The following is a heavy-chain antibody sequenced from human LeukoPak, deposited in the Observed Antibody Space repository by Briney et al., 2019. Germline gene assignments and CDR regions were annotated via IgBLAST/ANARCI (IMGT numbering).Heavy chain of an antibody. CDR1: GGSFSGYY. J-gene: IGHJ4*02. Sequence: SETLSLTCAVYGGSFSGYYWSWIRQPPGKGLEWIGEINHSGSTNYNPPLKSRVTISVDTSKNQFSLKLSSVTAADTAVYYCASLSGYEYYFDYWGQGTLVTVSS. V-gene: IGHV4-34*01. D-gene: IGHD5-12*01. CDR2: INHSGST. CDR3: ASLSGYEYYFDY.